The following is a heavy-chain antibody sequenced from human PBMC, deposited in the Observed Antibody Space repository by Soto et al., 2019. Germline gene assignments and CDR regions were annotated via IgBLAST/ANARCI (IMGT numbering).Heavy chain of an antibody. CDR2: MNPNSGNT. J-gene: IGHJ4*02. D-gene: IGHD3-22*01. CDR1: GYTFTSYD. Sequence: QVQLVQSGAEVKKPGASVKVSCKASGYTFTSYDINWVRQATGQGLEWMGWMNPNSGNTGYAQKCQGRVTMTRNTSISTAYMELSSLRSEDTAVYYCARGGEDYYDSSGYLGYWGQGTLVTVSS. CDR3: ARGGEDYYDSSGYLGY. V-gene: IGHV1-8*01.